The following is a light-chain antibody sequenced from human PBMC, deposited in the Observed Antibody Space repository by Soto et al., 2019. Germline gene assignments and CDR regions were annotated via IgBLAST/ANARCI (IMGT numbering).Light chain of an antibody. CDR3: QTGGTGIL. CDR1: SGHSDYA. Sequence: QSVLTQSPSASASLGASVKLTCTLSSGHSDYAIAWHQQQPGKGPRYLMKINRDGSHYKGDGIPDRFSGSSSGAERYLTISSLQSEDEADYYCQTGGTGILFGGGTKLTVL. CDR2: INRDGSH. J-gene: IGLJ2*01. V-gene: IGLV4-69*01.